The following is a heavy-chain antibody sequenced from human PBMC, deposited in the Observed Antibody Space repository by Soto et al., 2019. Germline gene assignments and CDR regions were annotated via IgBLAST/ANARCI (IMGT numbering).Heavy chain of an antibody. Sequence: SETLSLTCTVSGCSISSGGYYWSWIRQHPGKGLEWIGYIYYSGSTYYNPSLKSRVTISVDTSKNQFSLKLSSVTAADTAVYYCARDYPQGNWFDPWGQGTLVTVSS. CDR2: IYYSGST. CDR3: ARDYPQGNWFDP. V-gene: IGHV4-31*03. J-gene: IGHJ5*02. CDR1: GCSISSGGYY.